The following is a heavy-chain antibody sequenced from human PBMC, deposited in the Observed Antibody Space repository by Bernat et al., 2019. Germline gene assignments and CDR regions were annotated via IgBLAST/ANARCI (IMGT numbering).Heavy chain of an antibody. CDR1: GSTFTIYA. CDR3: ARGGATAGILDY. D-gene: IGHD6-13*01. Sequence: QVQLVQAGAEVKKPGASVKVSCKASGSTFTIYAMHWVRQAPGQRLEWMGWINAGNGNTKYSQKFQGRVTITRDTSASTAYMELSSLRSEDTAVYYCARGGATAGILDYWGQGTLVTVSS. CDR2: INAGNGNT. V-gene: IGHV1-3*01. J-gene: IGHJ4*02.